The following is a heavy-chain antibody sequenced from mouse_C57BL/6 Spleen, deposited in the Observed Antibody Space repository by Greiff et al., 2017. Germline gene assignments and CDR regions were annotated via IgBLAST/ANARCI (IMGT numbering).Heavy chain of an antibody. D-gene: IGHD4-1*01. CDR1: GYTFTSYW. CDR3: ARGGDWDEVSYYAMDY. J-gene: IGHJ4*01. V-gene: IGHV1-55*01. Sequence: QVQLQQPGAELVKPGASVKMSCKASGYTFTSYWITWVKQRPGQGLAWIGDIYPGRGSTNYNETFKSKATLTVDTSSSTAYMQLSSLTSEDSAVYYCARGGDWDEVSYYAMDYWGQGTSVTVSS. CDR2: IYPGRGST.